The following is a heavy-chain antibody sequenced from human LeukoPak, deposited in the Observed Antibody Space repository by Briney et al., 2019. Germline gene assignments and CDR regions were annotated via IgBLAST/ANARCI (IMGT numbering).Heavy chain of an antibody. CDR3: ARELLGFGHYDY. CDR2: IYTSGST. Sequence: SWIRQPAGKGLEWIGRIYTSGSTNYNPSLKSRVTMSVDTSKNQFSLKLSSVTAADTAVYYCARELLGFGHYDYWGQGTLVTVSS. D-gene: IGHD3-10*01. J-gene: IGHJ4*02. V-gene: IGHV4-4*07.